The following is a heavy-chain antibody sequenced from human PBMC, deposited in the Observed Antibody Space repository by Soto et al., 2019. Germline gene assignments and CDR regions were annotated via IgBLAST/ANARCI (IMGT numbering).Heavy chain of an antibody. V-gene: IGHV3-23*01. D-gene: IGHD4-17*01. CDR3: AKDATVLTWTYFDY. CDR1: GFTFRSYA. J-gene: IGHJ4*02. Sequence: GGSLRLSCTASGFTFRSYAMNWVRQAPGKGLEWVSAISGSGGSTYYADSVKGRFTISRDNSKNTLYLQMNSLRAEDTAVYFCAKDATVLTWTYFDYWGQGTLVTVSS. CDR2: ISGSGGST.